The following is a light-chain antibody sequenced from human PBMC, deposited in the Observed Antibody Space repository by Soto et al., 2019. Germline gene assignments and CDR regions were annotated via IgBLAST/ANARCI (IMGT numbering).Light chain of an antibody. J-gene: IGKJ5*01. V-gene: IGKV1-33*01. Sequence: DIQMTQSPSSLSASVGDRVTISCQASQDINNYLNWFQQKPGKAPKLLIYDVLNLETGVPSRFSGSGSGAYFTLTISSLQPEDIATYYCQQYDKLPITFCQGTRLEI. CDR2: DVL. CDR3: QQYDKLPIT. CDR1: QDINNY.